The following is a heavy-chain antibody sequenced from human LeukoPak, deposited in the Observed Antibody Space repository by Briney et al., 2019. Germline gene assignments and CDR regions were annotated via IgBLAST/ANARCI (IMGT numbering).Heavy chain of an antibody. Sequence: GGSLRLSCAASGFTFSSYAMPWVRQAPGKGLEWVAVISYDGSNKYYADSVKGRFTISRDNSKNTLYLQMNSLRAEDTAVYYCARDLGSYSSSPSPLWFDPWGQGTLVTVSS. CDR1: GFTFSSYA. CDR3: ARDLGSYSSSPSPLWFDP. CDR2: ISYDGSNK. D-gene: IGHD6-13*01. J-gene: IGHJ5*02. V-gene: IGHV3-30-3*01.